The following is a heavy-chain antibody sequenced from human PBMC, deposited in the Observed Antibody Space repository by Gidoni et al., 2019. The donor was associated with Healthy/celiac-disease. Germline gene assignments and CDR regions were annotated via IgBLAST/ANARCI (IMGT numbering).Heavy chain of an antibody. CDR1: GFTFSSYA. CDR3: WAAFTIFGPRYPDI. V-gene: IGHV3-64D*06. J-gene: IGHJ3*02. CDR2: SSSNGGST. D-gene: IGHD3-3*01. Sequence: EVQLVESGGGLVQPGGSLRLSCSASGFTFSSYAMHWVRQAPGKGLEYVSASSSNGGSTYYADSVKGRFTISRDNSKNTLYLQMSSLRAEDTAVYYCWAAFTIFGPRYPDIWGQGTMVTVSS.